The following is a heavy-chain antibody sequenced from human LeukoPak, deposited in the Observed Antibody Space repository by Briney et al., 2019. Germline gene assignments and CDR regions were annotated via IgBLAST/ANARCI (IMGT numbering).Heavy chain of an antibody. Sequence: SETLSLTCTVSGGSISTYYWGWIREPPGKGLEWIGYIYISGNTNYNPSLESRVTISLDTSKNHFSLNLSSVTAADTAVYYCAKHDTLFGAAHYYMDVWGKGTTVTVSS. CDR1: GGSISTYY. D-gene: IGHD3-3*01. J-gene: IGHJ6*03. CDR3: AKHDTLFGAAHYYMDV. CDR2: IYISGNT. V-gene: IGHV4-4*09.